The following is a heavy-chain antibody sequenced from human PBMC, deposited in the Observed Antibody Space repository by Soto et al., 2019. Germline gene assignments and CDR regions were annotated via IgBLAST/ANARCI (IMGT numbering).Heavy chain of an antibody. J-gene: IGHJ6*02. CDR2: ISAYNGNT. CDR3: AREMGLQLRYYGMDV. CDR1: GYTFTSYG. V-gene: IGHV1-18*01. D-gene: IGHD2-2*01. Sequence: QVQLVQSGAEVKKPGASVKVSCKASGYTFTSYGISWVRQAPGQGLEWMGWISAYNGNTNYAQKLQGRVTMTTDTATXTAYMELRSLRSDDTAVYYCAREMGLQLRYYGMDVWGQGTTVTVSS.